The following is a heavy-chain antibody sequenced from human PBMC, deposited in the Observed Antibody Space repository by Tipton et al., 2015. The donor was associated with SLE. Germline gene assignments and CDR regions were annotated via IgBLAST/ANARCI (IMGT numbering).Heavy chain of an antibody. V-gene: IGHV3-33*01. CDR1: GFTFSSYG. CDR2: IWYDGSNK. D-gene: IGHD1-26*01. J-gene: IGHJ4*02. Sequence: SLRLSCAASGFTFSSYGMHWVRQAPGKGLEWVAVIWYDGSNKYYADSVKGRFTISRDNSKNTLYLQMNSLRAEDTAVYYCARGGHPGDYFDYWGQGTLVTVSS. CDR3: ARGGHPGDYFDY.